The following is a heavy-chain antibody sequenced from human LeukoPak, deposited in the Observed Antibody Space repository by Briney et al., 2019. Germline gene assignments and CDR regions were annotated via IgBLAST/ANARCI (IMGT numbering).Heavy chain of an antibody. V-gene: IGHV3-30-3*01. J-gene: IGHJ4*02. CDR2: ISYDGSNK. Sequence: GGSLRLSCAASGFTFSSYATHWVRQAPGKGLEWVAVISYDGSNKYYADSVKGRFTISRDNSKNTLYLQMNSLRAEDTAVYYCARIVVVIRGGGDYFDYWGQGTLVTVSS. CDR3: ARIVVVIRGGGDYFDY. D-gene: IGHD3-22*01. CDR1: GFTFSSYA.